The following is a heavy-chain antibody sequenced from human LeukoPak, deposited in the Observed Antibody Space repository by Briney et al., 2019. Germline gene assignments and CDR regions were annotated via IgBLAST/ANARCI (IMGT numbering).Heavy chain of an antibody. Sequence: GASVKVSCKASGYTFTGYYMHWVRQAPGQGLEWKGWINPNSGGTNYAQKFQGRVTMTRDTSISTAYMELSRLRSDDTAVYYCARVQGYGDYESYWGQGTLVTVSS. V-gene: IGHV1-2*02. D-gene: IGHD4-17*01. CDR3: ARVQGYGDYESY. CDR1: GYTFTGYY. J-gene: IGHJ4*02. CDR2: INPNSGGT.